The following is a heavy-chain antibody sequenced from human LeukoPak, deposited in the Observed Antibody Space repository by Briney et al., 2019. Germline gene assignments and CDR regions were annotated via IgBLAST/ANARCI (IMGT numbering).Heavy chain of an antibody. V-gene: IGHV3-7*01. CDR1: GFTLSSYW. Sequence: PGGSLRLSCAASGFTLSSYWMGWVRQAPGKGLECVASIKQDGAEKHYVDSVKGRFTISRDHAENSLYLQMNSLRVEDTAVYYSASGSSGRYFLYFEYWGQGNLLTVSS. CDR3: ASGSSGRYFLYFEY. J-gene: IGHJ4*02. CDR2: IKQDGAEK. D-gene: IGHD6-19*01.